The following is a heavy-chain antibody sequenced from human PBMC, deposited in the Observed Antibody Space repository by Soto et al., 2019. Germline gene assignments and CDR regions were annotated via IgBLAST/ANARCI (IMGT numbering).Heavy chain of an antibody. V-gene: IGHV3-23*01. CDR1: GFTFSSYA. CDR3: KRDGGGGDRSDY. Sequence: EVQLLESGGGLVQPGGSLRLSCAASGFTFSSYAMSWVRQAPGKGLEWVSAVSGSGGSTYYADSVKGRFTISRDNAKNSLYLQMYSLRDEDTALYYCKRDGGGGDRSDYWGQGTLVTVSS. J-gene: IGHJ4*02. CDR2: VSGSGGST. D-gene: IGHD2-21*02.